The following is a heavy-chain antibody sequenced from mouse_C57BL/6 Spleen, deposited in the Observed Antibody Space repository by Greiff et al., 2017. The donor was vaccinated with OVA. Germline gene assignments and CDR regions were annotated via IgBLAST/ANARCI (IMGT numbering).Heavy chain of an antibody. J-gene: IGHJ3*01. CDR2: IDPSDSET. D-gene: IGHD3-2*02. Sequence: VQLQQPGAELVRPGSSVKLSCKASGYTFTSYWMHWVKQRPIQGLEWIGNIDPSDSETHYNQKFKDKATLTVDKSSSTAYMQLSSLTSEDSAVYYCARGGDSSGYWFAYWGQGTLVTVSA. CDR1: GYTFTSYW. V-gene: IGHV1-52*01. CDR3: ARGGDSSGYWFAY.